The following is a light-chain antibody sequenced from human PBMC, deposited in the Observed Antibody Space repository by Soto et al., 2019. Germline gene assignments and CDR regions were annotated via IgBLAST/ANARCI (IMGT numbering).Light chain of an antibody. CDR1: SSDVGGYNY. CDR2: DVS. Sequence: QSALTQPRSVSGSPGQSVTISCTGTSSDVGGYNYVSWYQQHPGKAPKLMIYDVSKRPSGVPDRFSGSKPGNTASLTISGLQAEDEADYYCCSYAGSSNYVFGTGTKLTVL. J-gene: IGLJ1*01. CDR3: CSYAGSSNYV. V-gene: IGLV2-11*01.